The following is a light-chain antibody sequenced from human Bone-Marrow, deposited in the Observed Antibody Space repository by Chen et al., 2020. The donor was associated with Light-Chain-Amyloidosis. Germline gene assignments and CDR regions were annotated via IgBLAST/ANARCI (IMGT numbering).Light chain of an antibody. CDR2: LGS. V-gene: IGKV2-28*01. Sequence: DIVMTQSPLSLPVTPGEPASISCRSSQSLLHSNGYNYLDWYLPKPGQSPQLLIYLGSNRASGVPDRFSGSGSGTDFTLKISRVEAGDVGVYYCMQALQTPTFGPGTKVDIK. CDR3: MQALQTPT. J-gene: IGKJ3*01. CDR1: QSLLHSNGYNY.